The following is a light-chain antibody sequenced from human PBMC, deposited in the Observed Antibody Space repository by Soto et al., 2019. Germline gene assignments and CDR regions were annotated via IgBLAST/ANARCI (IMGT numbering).Light chain of an antibody. V-gene: IGKV1-5*03. Sequence: DIQMTQSPSSLSASVGDRVTITCRASESISTWLAWYQQKPGKAPKLLIYGASSLESGVPPRFSGDGSETEFTLTISGLQRDDFGTFYGKQYGRLWSFGQGTKVEIE. CDR1: ESISTW. CDR2: GAS. CDR3: KQYGRLWS. J-gene: IGKJ1*01.